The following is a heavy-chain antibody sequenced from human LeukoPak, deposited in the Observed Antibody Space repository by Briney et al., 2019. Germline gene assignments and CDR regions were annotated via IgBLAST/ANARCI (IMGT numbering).Heavy chain of an antibody. J-gene: IGHJ4*02. Sequence: GSLRLSCAASGFTLSSYWMDWVRQAPGKGLVWVSRINRDGSSTRYADSVKGRFTISRDNAKNTLYLQMNSLRAEDTAVYYCARNFEWGLFDYWGQGTLVTVSS. D-gene: IGHD3-9*01. CDR3: ARNFEWGLFDY. CDR1: GFTLSSYW. CDR2: INRDGSST. V-gene: IGHV3-74*01.